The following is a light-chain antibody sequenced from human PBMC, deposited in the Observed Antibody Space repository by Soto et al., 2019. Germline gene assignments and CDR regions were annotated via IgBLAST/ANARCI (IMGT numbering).Light chain of an antibody. Sequence: VFTQAPSTLSLSPWERATLSCRASQSVSSSYLAWYQQKPGQARRLLIYGASRRATGIPDRFSGSGSGTDFTLTISRLETEDFAAYDCQQYGSSPPITFSQGTRLEIK. CDR3: QQYGSSPPIT. J-gene: IGKJ5*01. CDR1: QSVSSSY. V-gene: IGKV3-20*01. CDR2: GAS.